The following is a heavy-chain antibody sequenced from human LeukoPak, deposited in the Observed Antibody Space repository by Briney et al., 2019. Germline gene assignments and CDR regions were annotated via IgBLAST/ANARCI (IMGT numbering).Heavy chain of an antibody. V-gene: IGHV3-30*04. CDR3: ARGIRGGYSYLSGYYYYYMDV. CDR1: GFTFSSYA. CDR2: ISYDGSNK. D-gene: IGHD5-18*01. Sequence: GGSLRLSCAASGFTFSSYAMHWVRQAPGKGLEWVAVISYDGSNKYYADSVKGRFTISRDNSKNTLYLQMNSLRAEDTAVYYCARGIRGGYSYLSGYYYYYMDVWGKGTTVTISS. J-gene: IGHJ6*03.